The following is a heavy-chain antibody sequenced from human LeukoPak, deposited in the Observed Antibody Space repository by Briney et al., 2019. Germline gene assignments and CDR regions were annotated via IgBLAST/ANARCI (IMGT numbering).Heavy chain of an antibody. Sequence: QTGGSLSLSCAASGFTFSTYRMNWVRQAPGKGLDWVSYITSSGATTYYAGSVQGRFTISRDNAKNSLYLQMNSLRAEDTAVYYCARSRSGNFFDYWGQGIQVTVSS. CDR2: ITSSGATT. CDR1: GFTFSTYR. D-gene: IGHD1-26*01. CDR3: ARSRSGNFFDY. J-gene: IGHJ4*02. V-gene: IGHV3-48*01.